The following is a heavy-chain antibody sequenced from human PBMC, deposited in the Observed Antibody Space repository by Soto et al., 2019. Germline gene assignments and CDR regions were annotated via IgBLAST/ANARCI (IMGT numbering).Heavy chain of an antibody. CDR1: GFTFSSSA. CDR2: ISDTGGYI. J-gene: IGHJ4*02. D-gene: IGHD2-2*01. Sequence: EVQLLESGGGLVQSGGSLRLSCAAFGFTFSSSAMQWVRQAPGKGLEWVSAISDTGGYIRYTDSVKGRFTISRDNSKNTLFLQMNSLRDEDTALYYCATGRYCSSAACLAAEWGQGTLITVSS. CDR3: ATGRYCSSAACLAAE. V-gene: IGHV3-23*01.